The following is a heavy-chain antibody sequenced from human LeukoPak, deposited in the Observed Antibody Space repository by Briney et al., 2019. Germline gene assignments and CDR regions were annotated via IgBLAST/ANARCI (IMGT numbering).Heavy chain of an antibody. V-gene: IGHV3-30*02. J-gene: IGHJ4*02. CDR3: AKEPYRYSYGYGYFDY. CDR2: IRFDGNNK. CDR1: GFTFSSYS. Sequence: HAGGSLRLSCAASGFTFSSYSMHWVRQAPGKGLEWVAFIRFDGNNKYYADSVKGRFTISRDNSKNTLYLQMNSLRAEDTAVYYCAKEPYRYSYGYGYFDYWGQGTLVTVSS. D-gene: IGHD5-18*01.